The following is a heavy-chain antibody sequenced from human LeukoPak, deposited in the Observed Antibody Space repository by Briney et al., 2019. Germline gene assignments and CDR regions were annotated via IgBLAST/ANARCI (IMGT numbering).Heavy chain of an antibody. CDR1: GLTFSSYA. V-gene: IGHV3-23*01. CDR3: AKSITMIVVVFDY. CDR2: ISGSGGST. D-gene: IGHD3-22*01. Sequence: GGSLRLSCAASGLTFSSYAMSWVRQAPGKGLEWVSAISGSGGSTYYADSVKGRFTISRDNSKNTLYLQMNSLRAEDTAVYYCAKSITMIVVVFDYWGQGTLVTVSS. J-gene: IGHJ4*02.